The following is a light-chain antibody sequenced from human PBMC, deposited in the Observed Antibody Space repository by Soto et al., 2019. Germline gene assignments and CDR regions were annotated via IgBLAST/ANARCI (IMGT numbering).Light chain of an antibody. CDR3: HQYADSPQT. Sequence: EIVLTQSPATLSLSPGERATLPCRASQSVSSYLAWYQQKPGQAPRLLIYDASNRATGIPARFRGSGSGTDFTLTISSLEPEDSAVYFCHQYADSPQTFGQGTKVGIK. CDR2: DAS. V-gene: IGKV3-11*01. CDR1: QSVSSY. J-gene: IGKJ2*01.